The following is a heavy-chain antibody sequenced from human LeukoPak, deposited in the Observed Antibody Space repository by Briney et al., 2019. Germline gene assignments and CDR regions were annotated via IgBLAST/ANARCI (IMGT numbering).Heavy chain of an antibody. CDR2: IKSKTDGGTT. V-gene: IGHV3-15*01. CDR1: GFTFSNAW. J-gene: IGHJ6*03. CDR3: TTTSRGYCSSTSCYPHYYYYYMDV. D-gene: IGHD2-2*01. Sequence: PGGSLRLSCAASGFTFSNAWMSWVRQAPGKGLEWVGRIKSKTDGGTTDYAAPVKGRFTISRDDSKNTLYPQMNSLKTEDTAVYYCTTTSRGYCSSTSCYPHYYYYYMDVWGKGTTVTVSS.